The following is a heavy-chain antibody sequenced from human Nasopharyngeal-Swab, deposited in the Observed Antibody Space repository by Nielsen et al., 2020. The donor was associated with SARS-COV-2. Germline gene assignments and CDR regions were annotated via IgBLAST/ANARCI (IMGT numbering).Heavy chain of an antibody. D-gene: IGHD3-3*01. Sequence: IRQPPGKGLEWIGTIYYSGSTYYNASLKGRVTISVDTSRNEYSMKLSSVTAADTAVYYCARHKEEWHIPGYMDVWGKGTTVTVSS. J-gene: IGHJ6*03. CDR2: IYYSGST. CDR3: ARHKEEWHIPGYMDV. V-gene: IGHV4-39*01.